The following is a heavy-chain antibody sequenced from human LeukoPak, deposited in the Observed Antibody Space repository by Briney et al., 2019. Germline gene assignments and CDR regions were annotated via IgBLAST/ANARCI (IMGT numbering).Heavy chain of an antibody. CDR1: GGTFSSYA. D-gene: IGHD5-24*01. CDR3: ARSRDGYNKIKPYYFDY. CDR2: IIPIFDTA. V-gene: IGHV1-69*13. J-gene: IGHJ4*02. Sequence: WASVKVSCKASGGTFSSYAISWVRQAPGQGLEWMGGIIPIFDTANYAQKFQGRVTITADESTSTAYMELSSLRSEDTAVYYCARSRDGYNKIKPYYFDYWGQGTLVTVSS.